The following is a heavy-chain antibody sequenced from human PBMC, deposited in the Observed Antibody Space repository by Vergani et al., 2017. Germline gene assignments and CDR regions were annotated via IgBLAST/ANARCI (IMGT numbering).Heavy chain of an antibody. CDR1: GGSFRGYY. D-gene: IGHD3-22*01. Sequence: QVQLPQWGAGLLKPSETLSLTCAVYGGSFRGYYWSWIRQPPGKGLEWIGEINHSGSTNYNPSLKSRVTISVDTSKNQFSLKLSSVTAADTAVYYCARSIYDSSDPFFDYWGQGTLVTVSS. CDR3: ARSIYDSSDPFFDY. V-gene: IGHV4-34*01. J-gene: IGHJ4*02. CDR2: INHSGST.